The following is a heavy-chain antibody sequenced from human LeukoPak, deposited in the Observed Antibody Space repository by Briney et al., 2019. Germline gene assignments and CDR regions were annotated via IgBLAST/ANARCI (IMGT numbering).Heavy chain of an antibody. Sequence: GGSLRLSCAASGFTFSSYAMSWVRQAPGKGLEWVSAISGSGGSTYYADSVKGRFTISRDNSKNTLYLQMNSLRAEDTAVYYCAKDHNDFWSNKYGDYWGQGTLVTVSS. V-gene: IGHV3-23*01. CDR2: ISGSGGST. CDR3: AKDHNDFWSNKYGDY. CDR1: GFTFSSYA. J-gene: IGHJ4*02. D-gene: IGHD3-3*01.